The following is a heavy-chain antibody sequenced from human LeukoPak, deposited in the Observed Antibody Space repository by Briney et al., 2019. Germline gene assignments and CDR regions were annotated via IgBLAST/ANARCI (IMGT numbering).Heavy chain of an antibody. CDR1: GFTFSTYA. J-gene: IGHJ6*02. CDR2: IKQDGSEK. V-gene: IGHV3-7*03. CDR3: GGPNPLLERPSAMDV. Sequence: GGSLRLSCAASGFTFSTYAMTWVRQAPGKGLEWVANIKQDGSEKHYVDSVKGRFTISRDNAKNSLYLQMNSLRAEDTAVYYCGGPNPLLERPSAMDVWGQGTTVTVSS. D-gene: IGHD6-25*01.